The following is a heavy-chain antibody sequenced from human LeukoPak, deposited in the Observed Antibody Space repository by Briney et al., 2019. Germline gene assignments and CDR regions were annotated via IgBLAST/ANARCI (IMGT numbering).Heavy chain of an antibody. V-gene: IGHV1-46*01. D-gene: IGHD5-18*01. Sequence: GASVKVSCKASGYTFTSNYIHWVRQAPGQGLEWMGMIYPRDGSTSYAQKFQGRVTMTEDTSTDTAYMELSSLRSEDTAVYYCATAGYSYGPTFDYWGQGTLVTVSS. CDR2: IYPRDGST. CDR3: ATAGYSYGPTFDY. J-gene: IGHJ4*02. CDR1: GYTFTSNY.